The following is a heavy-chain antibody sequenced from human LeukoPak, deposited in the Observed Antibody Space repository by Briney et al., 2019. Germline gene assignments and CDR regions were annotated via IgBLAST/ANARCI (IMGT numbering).Heavy chain of an antibody. Sequence: GSLRLSCAASGFTFSNHAMIWVRQAPGKGLEWLTSISGSGAMTYFADSLKGRFTISRANAMGTLYLQMNSLRADDTAVCYCAKDRFDGSGSQFDSWGQGSLVIVSS. J-gene: IGHJ4*02. CDR1: GFTFSNHA. V-gene: IGHV3-23*01. D-gene: IGHD3-10*01. CDR3: AKDRFDGSGSQFDS. CDR2: ISGSGAMT.